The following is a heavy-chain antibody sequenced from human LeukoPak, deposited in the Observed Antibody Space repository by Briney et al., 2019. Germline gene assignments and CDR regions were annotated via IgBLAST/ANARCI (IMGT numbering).Heavy chain of an antibody. J-gene: IGHJ4*02. Sequence: GGSLRLSCAASGFTFSSYGMSWVRQAPGKGLEWVSSISGSGGSTYYADSVKGRFTISRDNSKNTLYLRMNSLRAEDTAVYYCARDRGGGGLDYWGQGTLVTVSS. CDR1: GFTFSSYG. CDR2: ISGSGGST. V-gene: IGHV3-23*01. CDR3: ARDRGGGGLDY. D-gene: IGHD3-10*01.